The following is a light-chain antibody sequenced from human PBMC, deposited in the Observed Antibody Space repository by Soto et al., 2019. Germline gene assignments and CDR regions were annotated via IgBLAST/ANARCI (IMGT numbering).Light chain of an antibody. Sequence: QSALTQPASVSGSPGQSITISCTGTSSDVGGYNYVSWYQQHPGRAPKLMIYDVTSRPSGVSNRFSGSKSGNTASLTISGLQAEDEADYYCSSYASGTNVIFGGGTKVTVL. CDR1: SSDVGGYNY. CDR3: SSYASGTNVI. V-gene: IGLV2-14*03. J-gene: IGLJ2*01. CDR2: DVT.